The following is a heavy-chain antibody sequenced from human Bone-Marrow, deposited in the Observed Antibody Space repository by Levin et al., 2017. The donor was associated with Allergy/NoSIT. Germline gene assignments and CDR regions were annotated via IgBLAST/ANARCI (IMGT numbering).Heavy chain of an antibody. J-gene: IGHJ4*02. CDR2: TKSKNDGGAI. V-gene: IGHV3-15*01. CDR1: GLTLRTTW. D-gene: IGHD2/OR15-2a*01. Sequence: PGGSLRLSCAASGLTLRTTWVNWVRQAPGKGLEWVGHTKSKNDGGAIDYAAPVKGRFTISRDESRNTLFLQMDSLKAEDTAIYYCTILLRPNDYWGQGTLVIVSS. CDR3: TILLRPNDY.